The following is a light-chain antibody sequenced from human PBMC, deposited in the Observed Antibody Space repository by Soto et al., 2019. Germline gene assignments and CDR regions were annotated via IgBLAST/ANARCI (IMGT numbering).Light chain of an antibody. Sequence: DIQMTQSPSSLSASVGERVTITCRTSQSIRNFLNWYQQKPRTVPKLLISTSSSLESGVPSRFSGGGSGTDFTLTINNLQPEDFATYFFQQNYLSPWTFGPGTRVEIK. CDR2: TSS. J-gene: IGKJ1*01. CDR3: QQNYLSPWT. CDR1: QSIRNF. V-gene: IGKV1-39*01.